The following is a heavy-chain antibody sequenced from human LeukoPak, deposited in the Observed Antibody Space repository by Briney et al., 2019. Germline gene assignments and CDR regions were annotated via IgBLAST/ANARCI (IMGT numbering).Heavy chain of an antibody. CDR3: AKEDYVSLDP. D-gene: IGHD3-10*02. CDR2: LSGGGATA. V-gene: IGHV3-23*01. J-gene: IGHJ5*02. Sequence: GGSLRLSCVGSGFTFSSYAISWVRQAPGKWLEWVSTLSGGGATANNADSVKGRFTISRDNSKNTVYLQMNSLRAEDTAVYYCAKEDYVSLDPWGQGTLVTVSA. CDR1: GFTFSSYA.